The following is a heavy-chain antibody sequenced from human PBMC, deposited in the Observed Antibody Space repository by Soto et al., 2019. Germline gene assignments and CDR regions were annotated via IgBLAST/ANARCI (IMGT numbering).Heavy chain of an antibody. CDR1: GFTFSSYS. D-gene: IGHD6-19*01. Sequence: EVQLVESGGGLVKPGGSLRLSCAASGFTFSSYSMNWVRQAPGKGLEWVSSISSSSSYIYYADSVKGRFTISRDNAKNSLYLQMNSPRAEDTAVYYCASEFTPRKAVAAHDYWGQGTLVTVSS. V-gene: IGHV3-21*01. CDR2: ISSSSSYI. J-gene: IGHJ4*02. CDR3: ASEFTPRKAVAAHDY.